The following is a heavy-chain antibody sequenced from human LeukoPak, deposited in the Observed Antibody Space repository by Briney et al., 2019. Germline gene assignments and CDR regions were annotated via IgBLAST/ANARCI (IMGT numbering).Heavy chain of an antibody. V-gene: IGHV4-34*01. CDR3: ARCRTAVAAPFDY. D-gene: IGHD6-19*01. CDR2: INHSGST. CDR1: GGSFSGYY. Sequence: SETLSLTCAVYGGSFSGYYWSWIRQPPGKGLEWIGEINHSGSTNYNPSLKSRVTISVDTSKNQFSLKLSSVTAADTAVYYCARCRTAVAAPFDYWGRGTLVTVSS. J-gene: IGHJ4*02.